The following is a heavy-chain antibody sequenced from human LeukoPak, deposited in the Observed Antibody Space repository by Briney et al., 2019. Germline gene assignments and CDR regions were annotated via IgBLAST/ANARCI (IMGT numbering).Heavy chain of an antibody. D-gene: IGHD6-13*01. CDR2: ISWDGGST. CDR3: AKDIAPGEAAAGTGYFQH. V-gene: IGHV3-43*01. J-gene: IGHJ1*01. Sequence: GGSLTLSCAASGFTFDDYSMHSVRQAPGKGLEWVSLISWDGGSTYYADSVKGRFTISRDNSKNSLYLQMNSLRTEDTALYYCAKDIAPGEAAAGTGYFQHWGQGTLVTLSS. CDR1: GFTFDDYS.